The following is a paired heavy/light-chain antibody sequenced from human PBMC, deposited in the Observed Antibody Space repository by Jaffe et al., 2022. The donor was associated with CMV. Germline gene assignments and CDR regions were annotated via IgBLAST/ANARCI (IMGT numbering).Heavy chain of an antibody. CDR3: ARDPVQYDILTGYYPNDFWFDP. CDR2: INPNSGGT. Sequence: QVQLVQSGAEVKKPGASVKVSCKASGYTFTGYYMHWVRQAPGQGLEWMGWINPNSGGTNYAQKFQGWVTMTRDTSISTAYMELSRLRSDDTAVYYCARDPVQYDILTGYYPNDFWFDPWGQGTLVTVSS. J-gene: IGHJ5*02. CDR1: GYTFTGYY. D-gene: IGHD3-9*01. V-gene: IGHV1-2*04.
Light chain of an antibody. CDR1: SSNIGAGYD. CDR3: QSYDSSLSEV. CDR2: GNS. Sequence: QSVLTQPPSVSGAPGQRVTISCTGSSSNIGAGYDVHWYQQLPGTAPKLLIYGNSNRPSGVPDRFSGSKSGTSASLAITGLQAEDEADYYCQSYDSSLSEVFGGGTKLTVL. V-gene: IGLV1-40*01. J-gene: IGLJ3*02.